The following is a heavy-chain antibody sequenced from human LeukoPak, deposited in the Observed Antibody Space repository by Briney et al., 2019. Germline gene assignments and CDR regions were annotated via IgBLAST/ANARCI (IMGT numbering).Heavy chain of an antibody. CDR1: GGSFSGYY. Sequence: SETLSLTCAVYGGSFSGYYWSWIRQPPGKGLEWIGEINHSGSTNYNPSLKSRVTISVDTSKNQFSLKLSSMTAADTAVYYCARTRGEFDYWGQGTLVTVSS. V-gene: IGHV4-34*01. J-gene: IGHJ4*02. CDR2: INHSGST. D-gene: IGHD3-10*01. CDR3: ARTRGEFDY.